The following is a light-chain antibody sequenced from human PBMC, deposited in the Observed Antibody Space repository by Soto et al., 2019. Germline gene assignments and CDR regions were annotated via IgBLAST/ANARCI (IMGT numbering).Light chain of an antibody. V-gene: IGKV3D-15*01. CDR3: QQYHNWPLIT. J-gene: IGKJ5*01. Sequence: EIVMAQSPATLSVSPGERATLSCRASQSISRTLAWYQQKSGQPPRLLIYDASTRATGFPARFSGSGSGTDYFLTISSLQSEDFAVYYCQQYHNWPLITFGQGTRLEIK. CDR2: DAS. CDR1: QSISRT.